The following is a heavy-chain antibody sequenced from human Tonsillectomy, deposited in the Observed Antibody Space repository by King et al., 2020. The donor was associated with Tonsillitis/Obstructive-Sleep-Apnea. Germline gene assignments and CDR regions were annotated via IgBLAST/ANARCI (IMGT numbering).Heavy chain of an antibody. D-gene: IGHD1-26*01. CDR1: GYTFTGYY. CDR3: ATSRGPVGATAPHAFDI. CDR2: INPDSGGT. V-gene: IGHV1-2*04. Sequence: QLVQSGAEVKKPGASVKVSCKASGYTFTGYYMHWVRQAPGQGLEWMGWINPDSGGTNYARKFQGWVTMTRDTSMSTAYMELSRLRSDDTAVYYCATSRGPVGATAPHAFDIWGQGTMVTVSS. J-gene: IGHJ3*02.